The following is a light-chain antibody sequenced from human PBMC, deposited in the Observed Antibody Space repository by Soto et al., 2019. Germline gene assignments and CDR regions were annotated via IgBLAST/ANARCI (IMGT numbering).Light chain of an antibody. V-gene: IGKV1-5*03. Sequence: IQMTQSPSTLSASVGDRVTFTCRASQSISTWLAWYQQKPGKAPKLLIYKASTLEVGVPSRFSGSGSGTEFTLTINTPQPADFATYYCQQYNSYPWTFGQGTRV. J-gene: IGKJ1*01. CDR2: KAS. CDR3: QQYNSYPWT. CDR1: QSISTW.